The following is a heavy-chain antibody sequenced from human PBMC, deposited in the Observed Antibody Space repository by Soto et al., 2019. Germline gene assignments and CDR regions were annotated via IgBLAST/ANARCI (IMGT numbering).Heavy chain of an antibody. CDR3: AKDRAGYSCGGGYGMDV. J-gene: IGHJ6*02. D-gene: IGHD5-18*01. V-gene: IGHV3-30*18. CDR2: ISYDGSNK. Sequence: PGGSLRLSCAASGFTFSSYGMHWVRQAPGKGLEWVAVISYDGSNKYYADSVKGRFTISRDNSKNTLYLQMNSLRAEDTAVYYCAKDRAGYSCGGGYGMDVWGQGTTVTVSS. CDR1: GFTFSSYG.